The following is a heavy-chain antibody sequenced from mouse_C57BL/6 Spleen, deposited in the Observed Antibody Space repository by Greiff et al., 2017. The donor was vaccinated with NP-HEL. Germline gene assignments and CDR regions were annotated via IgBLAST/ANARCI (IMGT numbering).Heavy chain of an antibody. V-gene: IGHV1-55*01. CDR1: GYTFTSYW. CDR3: ARGGRETDWYFDV. Sequence: VQLQQPGAELVKPGASVKMSCKASGYTFTSYWITWVKQRPGQGLEWIGDIYPGSGSPNYNEKFKSKATLTVDTSSSTAYMQLSSLTSEDSAVYYCARGGRETDWYFDVWGTGTTVTVSS. CDR2: IYPGSGSP. D-gene: IGHD3-3*01. J-gene: IGHJ1*03.